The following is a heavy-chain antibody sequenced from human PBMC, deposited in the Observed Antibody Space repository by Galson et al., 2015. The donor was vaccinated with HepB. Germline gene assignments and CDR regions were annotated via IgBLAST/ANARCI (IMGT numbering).Heavy chain of an antibody. CDR2: IIPIFGTA. CDR3: ARGFGDLGGYCSGGSCQIDY. CDR1: GGTFSSYA. V-gene: IGHV1-69*13. J-gene: IGHJ4*02. Sequence: SVKVSCKASGGTFSSYAISWVRQAPGQGLEWMGGIIPIFGTANYAQRFQGRVTITADESTSTAYMELSSLRSEDTAVYYCARGFGDLGGYCSGGSCQIDYWGQGTLVTVST. D-gene: IGHD2-15*01.